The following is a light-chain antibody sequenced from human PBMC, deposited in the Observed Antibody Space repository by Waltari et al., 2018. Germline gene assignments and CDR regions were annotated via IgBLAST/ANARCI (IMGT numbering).Light chain of an antibody. CDR3: QQYYSTPRT. J-gene: IGKJ1*01. V-gene: IGKV4-1*01. CDR2: WAS. Sequence: DIVMTQSPDALAVSLGERDTINCKSSQRVLSSSNNMNYLAWYQQKPGQPPTLLIYWASTRESGVPDRFSGSGSGTDFTLTISSLQAEDVAVYYCQQYYSTPRTFGQGTKVEIK. CDR1: QRVLSSSNNMNY.